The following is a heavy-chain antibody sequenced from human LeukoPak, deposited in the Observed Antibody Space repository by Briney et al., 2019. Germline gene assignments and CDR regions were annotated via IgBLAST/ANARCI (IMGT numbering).Heavy chain of an antibody. CDR1: SGAISTSHW. Sequence: PSETLSLTCTVSSGAISTSHWLSWVRQPPGKGLEWIGEIYCSGNTNYNPSLKSRVTMSVDTSKNQFSLKLSSVTAADTAVYYCARSMNDAFDIWGQGTMVTVSS. CDR2: IYCSGNT. CDR3: ARSMNDAFDI. V-gene: IGHV4-4*02. J-gene: IGHJ3*02. D-gene: IGHD6-6*01.